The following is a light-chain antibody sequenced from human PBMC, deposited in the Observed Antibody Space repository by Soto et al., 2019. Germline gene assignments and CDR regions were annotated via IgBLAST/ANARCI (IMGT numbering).Light chain of an antibody. CDR1: QSVDIN. CDR3: QHYGRSPPWT. Sequence: EIVLTQSPATLSVSPGERVTLSCRASQSVDINLAWYQQKPGQAPRLLIYGTSTRPPGIPDRFSGSGSGTDFSLTISRLEPEDFAVYYCQHYGRSPPWTFGQGTKVDVK. J-gene: IGKJ1*01. CDR2: GTS. V-gene: IGKV3-20*01.